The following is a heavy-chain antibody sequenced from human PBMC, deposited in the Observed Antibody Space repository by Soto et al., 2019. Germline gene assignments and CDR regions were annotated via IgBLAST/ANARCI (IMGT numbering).Heavy chain of an antibody. CDR2: IYYSGST. J-gene: IGHJ4*02. D-gene: IGHD3-10*01. CDR1: GGSISSGGYY. CDR3: AREVPTPYYLDY. Sequence: SETLSLTCTVSGGSISSGGYYWSWIRQHPGKGLEWIGYIYYSGSTYYNPSLKSRVTISVDTSKNQFSLKLSSVTAADTAVYYCAREVPTPYYLDYWGQGTLVTVSS. V-gene: IGHV4-31*03.